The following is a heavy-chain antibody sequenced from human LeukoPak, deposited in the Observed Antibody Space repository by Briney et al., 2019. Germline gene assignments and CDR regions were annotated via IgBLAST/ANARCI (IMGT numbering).Heavy chain of an antibody. CDR1: GYTFTSYG. CDR2: ISAYNGNT. Sequence: ASVKVSCKASGYTFTSYGISWVRQAPGQGLEWMGWISAYNGNTNYAQKLQGRATMTTDTSTSTAYMELRSLRSDDTAVYYCARVFATGPYYYYGMDVWGQGTTVTVSS. V-gene: IGHV1-18*01. D-gene: IGHD1-14*01. CDR3: ARVFATGPYYYYGMDV. J-gene: IGHJ6*02.